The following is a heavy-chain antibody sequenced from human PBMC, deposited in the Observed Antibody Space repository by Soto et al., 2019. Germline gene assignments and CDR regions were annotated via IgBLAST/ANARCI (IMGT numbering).Heavy chain of an antibody. D-gene: IGHD2-15*01. J-gene: IGHJ6*03. Sequence: SETLSLTCTVSGGSMSSFYWSWIRQPPGKGLEWIGYYYYSGSTNHNPSLKSRVTISVDTSKNQFYLKLNSVTAADTAVYYCARVVTSTYYYMDVWGKGTTVTVSS. V-gene: IGHV4-59*08. CDR2: YYYSGST. CDR1: GGSMSSFY. CDR3: ARVVTSTYYYMDV.